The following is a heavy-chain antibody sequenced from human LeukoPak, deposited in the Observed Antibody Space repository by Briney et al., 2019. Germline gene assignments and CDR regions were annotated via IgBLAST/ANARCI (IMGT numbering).Heavy chain of an antibody. V-gene: IGHV3-48*04. J-gene: IGHJ3*02. Sequence: GGSLRLSCAASGFTFSSHSMNWVRQAPGKGLEWLSYINSRGDTTYYADSARGRLTISRDNARNSLFLQMNSLRAEDTAVYFCAGAYSYSGTYNGALDIWGQGTMVAVSS. CDR3: AGAYSYSGTYNGALDI. CDR2: INSRGDTT. D-gene: IGHD1-26*01. CDR1: GFTFSSHS.